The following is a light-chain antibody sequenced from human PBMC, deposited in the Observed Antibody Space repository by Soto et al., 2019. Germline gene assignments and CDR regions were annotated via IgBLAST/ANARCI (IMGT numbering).Light chain of an antibody. CDR1: QSASSSY. CDR2: GAS. CDR3: QQSGSSPFT. J-gene: IGKJ3*01. V-gene: IGKV3-20*01. Sequence: EIVLTQSPGTLSLSPGERATLSCRASQSASSSYLAWYQQKPGQAPRLLIYGASSRATGIPDRFSGSGSGTDLTLTISRLEPEDFAVYYCQQSGSSPFTFGPGTKVDIK.